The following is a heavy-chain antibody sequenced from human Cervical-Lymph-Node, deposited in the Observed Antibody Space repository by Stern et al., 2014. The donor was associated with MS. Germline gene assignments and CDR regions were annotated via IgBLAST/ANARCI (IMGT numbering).Heavy chain of an antibody. CDR3: ARHYLTAVAPDH. Sequence: VQLVQSGAEVKKSGESLKISCKGSGYRFANYWIGWVRPMPGKGLEWMGIIYPGDSDPRYSPSFEGQVTISADKSISTAFLHWSSLEASDTAIYYCARHYLTAVAPDHWGQGTLVTVSS. CDR1: GYRFANYW. CDR2: IYPGDSDP. V-gene: IGHV5-51*01. D-gene: IGHD4-23*01. J-gene: IGHJ4*02.